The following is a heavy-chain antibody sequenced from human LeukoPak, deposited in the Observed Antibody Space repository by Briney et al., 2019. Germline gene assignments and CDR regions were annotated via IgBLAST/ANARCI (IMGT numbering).Heavy chain of an antibody. D-gene: IGHD4-11*01. V-gene: IGHV3-23*01. J-gene: IGHJ6*03. CDR3: AKEYSNYGYYYYMDV. Sequence: TGGSLRLSCAASGFTFSSYAMSWVRQAPGKGLEWVSGISGSGSSTYYADSVKGRFTISRDNSKNTLYLQMNSLRAEDTAVYYCAKEYSNYGYYYYMDVWGKGTTVTVSS. CDR2: ISGSGSST. CDR1: GFTFSSYA.